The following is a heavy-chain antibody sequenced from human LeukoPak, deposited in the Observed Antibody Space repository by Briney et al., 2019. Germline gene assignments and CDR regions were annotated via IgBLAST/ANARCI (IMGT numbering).Heavy chain of an antibody. CDR1: GDSVSSNTAA. D-gene: IGHD7-27*01. Sequence: SQTLSLTCAISGDSVSSNTAAWNWIRQSPSRGLEWLGRTFYRSKWHNDYALSVRSRITINPDTSKNQFSLQLNSVTPEDTAVYYCARDCLGTGTPLDYWGQGTLVTVSS. CDR2: TFYRSKWHN. CDR3: ARDCLGTGTPLDY. V-gene: IGHV6-1*01. J-gene: IGHJ4*02.